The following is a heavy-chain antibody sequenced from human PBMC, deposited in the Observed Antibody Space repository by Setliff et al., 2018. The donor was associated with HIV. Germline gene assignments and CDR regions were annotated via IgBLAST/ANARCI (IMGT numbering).Heavy chain of an antibody. Sequence: PGGSLRLSCAASGFTFSSYWMSWVRQAPGKGLEWVANIKQDGTYYSDSVKGRFTISRDNSKNTVYLQMNTLRAEDTAVYYCAASFYYDSRHMDVWGKGTTVTVSS. CDR3: AASFYYDSRHMDV. V-gene: IGHV3-7*03. J-gene: IGHJ6*03. CDR1: GFTFSSYW. CDR2: IKQDGT. D-gene: IGHD3-22*01.